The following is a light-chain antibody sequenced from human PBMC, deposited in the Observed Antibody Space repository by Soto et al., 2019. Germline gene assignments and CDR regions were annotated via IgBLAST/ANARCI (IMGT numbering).Light chain of an antibody. J-gene: IGLJ1*01. CDR2: DNN. V-gene: IGLV1-51*01. Sequence: QSVLTQPPSVSAAPGQKVTISCSGSSSNIGNNYVSWYQQLPGTAPKLLIYDNNKRPSGIPDRFSGSKSGTSATLGITGLQTGDEADYYCGTWDSSLSAGPYVFGTGNKLTVL. CDR3: GTWDSSLSAGPYV. CDR1: SSNIGNNY.